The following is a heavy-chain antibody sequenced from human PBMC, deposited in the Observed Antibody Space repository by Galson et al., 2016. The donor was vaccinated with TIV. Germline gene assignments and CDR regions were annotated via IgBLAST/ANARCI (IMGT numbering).Heavy chain of an antibody. Sequence: ETLSLTCTVSGDSISNSRYYWGWIRQSPGKGLEWIATIYYTGSSYYNPNPSLNRRVTISVDTSRNHFSLKVTSVTAADTAVYFCARVKLQLPNWFDPWGQGTLVTVSS. V-gene: IGHV4-39*07. CDR1: GDSISNSRYY. J-gene: IGHJ5*02. CDR2: IYYTGSS. D-gene: IGHD1-1*01. CDR3: ARVKLQLPNWFDP.